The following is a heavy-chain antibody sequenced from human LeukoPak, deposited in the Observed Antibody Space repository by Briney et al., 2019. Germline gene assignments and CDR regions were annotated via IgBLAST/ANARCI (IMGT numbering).Heavy chain of an antibody. Sequence: GASVKVSCKASGYTFTAYYIHWVRQAPGQGLEWMGWINSNSGDSKFAQKFQGRVTMTRDTSITTVYMELNKLRSDDTAVYYCARDGLNYGDYMFDPWGQGTLVTVSS. CDR3: ARDGLNYGDYMFDP. CDR1: GYTFTAYY. D-gene: IGHD4-17*01. V-gene: IGHV1-2*02. CDR2: INSNSGDS. J-gene: IGHJ5*02.